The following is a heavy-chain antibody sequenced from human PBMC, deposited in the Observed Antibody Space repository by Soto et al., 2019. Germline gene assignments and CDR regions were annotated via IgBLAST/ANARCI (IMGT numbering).Heavy chain of an antibody. J-gene: IGHJ3*02. CDR3: ARLILGATDAFDI. CDR2: IYPDDSDT. Sequence: PGEPLKISCKGSGYSFTSYWIGWVRQMPGKGLEWMWIIYPDDSDTRYSPSFQGQVTISADKSISTAYLQWSSLKASDTALYYCARLILGATDAFDIWGQGTMVTVSS. CDR1: GYSFTSYW. V-gene: IGHV5-51*01. D-gene: IGHD1-26*01.